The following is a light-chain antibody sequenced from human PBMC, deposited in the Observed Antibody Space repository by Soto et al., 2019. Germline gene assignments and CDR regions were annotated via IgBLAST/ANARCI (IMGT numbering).Light chain of an antibody. J-gene: IGKJ2*01. Sequence: EIVLTQSPVTLSLSPGERATLSCRASQSVSSSYLAWYQQKPGQAPRLLIYGASSRATGIPDRFSGSGSGTDFTLTISRLEPEDFAVYYCQQYGSSPMYTFGQGTKWIS. V-gene: IGKV3-20*01. CDR2: GAS. CDR3: QQYGSSPMYT. CDR1: QSVSSSY.